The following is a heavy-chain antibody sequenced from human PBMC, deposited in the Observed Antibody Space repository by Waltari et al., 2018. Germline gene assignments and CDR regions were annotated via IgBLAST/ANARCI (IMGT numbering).Heavy chain of an antibody. J-gene: IGHJ4*02. CDR3: ARSSRYNWNERCFDY. Sequence: QVQLVESGGGVVQPGRSLRLSCAASGFTFSSYGMPWVRQAPGKGLEWVAVIWYDGSNKYYADSVKGRFTISRDNSKNTLYLQMNSLRAEDTAMYYCARSSRYNWNERCFDYWGQGTLVTVSS. CDR2: IWYDGSNK. D-gene: IGHD1-1*01. V-gene: IGHV3-33*08. CDR1: GFTFSSYG.